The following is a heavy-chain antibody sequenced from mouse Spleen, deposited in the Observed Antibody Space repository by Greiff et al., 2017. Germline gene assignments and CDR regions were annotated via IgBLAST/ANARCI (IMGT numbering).Heavy chain of an antibody. CDR2: INPSNGGT. D-gene: IGHD2-1*01. V-gene: IGHV1-53*01. J-gene: IGHJ4*01. CDR1: GYTFTSYW. Sequence: QVQLKQSGTELVKPGASVKLSCKASGYTFTSYWMHWVKQRPGQGLEWIGNINPSNGGTNYNEKFKSKATLTVDKSSSTAYMQLSSLTSEDSAVYYCAKGGYYGTYYAMDYWGQGTSVTVSS. CDR3: AKGGYYGTYYAMDY.